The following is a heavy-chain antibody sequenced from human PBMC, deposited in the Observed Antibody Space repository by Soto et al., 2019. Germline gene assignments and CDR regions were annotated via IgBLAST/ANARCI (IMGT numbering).Heavy chain of an antibody. Sequence: QLQLQESGPGLVKPSETLYLICAVCGGSISSSSYFWGWIRQPPGKGLEWIGSIYYSGSTYYNPSLKSRVTVSVDTSKNQFSLKLNSVTAADTAVNYCARHRSDFWFDPWGQGTLVNVSS. CDR3: ARHRSDFWFDP. D-gene: IGHD2-15*01. J-gene: IGHJ5*02. CDR2: IYYSGST. V-gene: IGHV4-39*01. CDR1: GGSISSSSYF.